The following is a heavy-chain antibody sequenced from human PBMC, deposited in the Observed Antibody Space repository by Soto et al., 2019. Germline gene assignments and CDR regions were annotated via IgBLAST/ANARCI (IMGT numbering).Heavy chain of an antibody. D-gene: IGHD3-9*01. CDR2: IRSKAYGGTT. J-gene: IGHJ3*02. Sequence: GGSLRLSCTASGFTFGDYAMSWFRQAPGKGLEWVGFIRSKAYGGTTEYAASVKGRFTISRDDSKSIAYLQMNSLKTEDTAVYYCTRVVDSYDILTDRNTDDAFDIWGQGTMVTVSS. CDR3: TRVVDSYDILTDRNTDDAFDI. CDR1: GFTFGDYA. V-gene: IGHV3-49*03.